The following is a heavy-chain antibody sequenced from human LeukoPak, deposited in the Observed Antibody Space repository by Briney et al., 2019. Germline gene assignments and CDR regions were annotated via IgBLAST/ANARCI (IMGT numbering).Heavy chain of an antibody. CDR1: GGTFSSYA. D-gene: IGHD6-19*01. CDR2: IIPILGIA. Sequence: SVKVSCKASGGTFSSYAISWVRQAPGQGLEWMGRIIPILGIANYAQKFQGRVTITADKSTSTAYMELSSLRSEDTAVYYCAREGAVAGTQGYWGQGTLVTVSS. CDR3: AREGAVAGTQGY. V-gene: IGHV1-69*04. J-gene: IGHJ4*02.